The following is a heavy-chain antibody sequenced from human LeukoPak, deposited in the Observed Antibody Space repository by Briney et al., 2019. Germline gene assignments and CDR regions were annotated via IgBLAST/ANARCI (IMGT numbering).Heavy chain of an antibody. CDR1: GFTFSTNA. D-gene: IGHD3-3*01. V-gene: IGHV3-21*01. Sequence: GGSLRLSCLTSGFTFSTNAMSWVRQAPGKGLEWVSSISSSSSYIYYADSVKGRFTISRDNAKNSLYLQMNSLRAEDTAVYYCARDFVTIFGVVIYFDYWGQGTLVTVSS. CDR3: ARDFVTIFGVVIYFDY. J-gene: IGHJ4*02. CDR2: ISSSSSYI.